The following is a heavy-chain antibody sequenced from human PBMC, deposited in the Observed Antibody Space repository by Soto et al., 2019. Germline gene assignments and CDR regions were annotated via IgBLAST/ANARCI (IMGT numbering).Heavy chain of an antibody. Sequence: NPGGSLRLSCTASGFTFGDYAMSWFRQAPGKGLEWVGFIRSKAYGGTTEYAASVKGRFTISRDDSKSIAYLQMNSLKTEDTAVYYCTRDRRQFVNDAFDIWGQVTIFTVS. D-gene: IGHD2-21*01. CDR3: TRDRRQFVNDAFDI. J-gene: IGHJ3*02. CDR2: IRSKAYGGTT. V-gene: IGHV3-49*05. CDR1: GFTFGDYA.